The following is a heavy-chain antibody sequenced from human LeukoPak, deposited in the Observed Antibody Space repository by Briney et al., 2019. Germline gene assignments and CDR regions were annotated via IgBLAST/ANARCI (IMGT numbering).Heavy chain of an antibody. CDR1: GFTFSSYA. Sequence: GGSLRLSCAASGFTFSSYAMSWVRQAPGKGLEWVSAISGSGGSTYYADSVKGRFTISRDNSKDTLYLQMNSLRAEDTAVYYCAKVRLWQKDAFDIWGQGTMVTVSS. CDR2: ISGSGGST. CDR3: AKVRLWQKDAFDI. J-gene: IGHJ3*02. D-gene: IGHD4/OR15-4a*01. V-gene: IGHV3-23*01.